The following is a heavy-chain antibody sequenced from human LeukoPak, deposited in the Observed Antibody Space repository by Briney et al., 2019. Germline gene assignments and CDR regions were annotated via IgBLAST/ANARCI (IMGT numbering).Heavy chain of an antibody. Sequence: PGGSLRLSCAASGFTFSSYWMSWVRQAPGKGLEWVANIKQDGSEKYYVDSVKGRFTISRDNAKNSLYLQMNSLRAEDTAVYYCARTLQGGDSSSWPRGNWFDPWGQGTLVTVSS. CDR3: ARTLQGGDSSSWPRGNWFDP. CDR1: GFTFSSYW. CDR2: IKQDGSEK. D-gene: IGHD6-13*01. J-gene: IGHJ5*02. V-gene: IGHV3-7*01.